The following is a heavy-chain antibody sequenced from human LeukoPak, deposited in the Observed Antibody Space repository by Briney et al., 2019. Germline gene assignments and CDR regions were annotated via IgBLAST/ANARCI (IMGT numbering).Heavy chain of an antibody. J-gene: IGHJ4*02. Sequence: GGSLRLSCAASGFTFDDYAMHWVRQAPGKGLEWVSGISWNSGSIGYADSVKGRFTISRDNAKNSLYLQMNSLRAEDTALYYCAKEDCSSTSCDLDYWGQGTLVTVSS. D-gene: IGHD2-2*01. CDR3: AKEDCSSTSCDLDY. CDR2: ISWNSGSI. CDR1: GFTFDDYA. V-gene: IGHV3-9*01.